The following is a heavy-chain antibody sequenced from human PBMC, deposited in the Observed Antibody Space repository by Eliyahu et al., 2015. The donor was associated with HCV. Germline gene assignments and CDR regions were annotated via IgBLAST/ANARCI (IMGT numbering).Heavy chain of an antibody. J-gene: IGHJ4*02. CDR3: ARDLPMVGGVGGGY. CDR2: INPXRGAT. V-gene: IGHV1-2*02. CDR1: GYTFTGYY. D-gene: IGHD3-10*01. Sequence: QVQLVQSGAEVKKPGASVKVSCKASGYTFTGYYXHWVRQAPXQGLEWMGWINPXRGATNXEKKFQGRVTRTRXTSISTAYXELSRLRSDDTAVYYXARDLPMVGGVGGGYWGQGTLVTVSS.